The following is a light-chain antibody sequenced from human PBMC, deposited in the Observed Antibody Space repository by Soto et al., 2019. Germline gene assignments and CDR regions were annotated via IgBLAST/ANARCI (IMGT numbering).Light chain of an antibody. V-gene: IGLV4-69*01. Sequence: QAVVTQSPSASASLGASVKFTCTLSSGHSSYAIAWHQQQPEKGPRYLMKLNSDGSHSKGDGIPDRFSGSSSGAERYLTIPSLPAEDEADYYCQTWGTGIHVFGTGTKPTVL. J-gene: IGLJ1*01. CDR1: SGHSSYA. CDR3: QTWGTGIHV. CDR2: LNSDGSH.